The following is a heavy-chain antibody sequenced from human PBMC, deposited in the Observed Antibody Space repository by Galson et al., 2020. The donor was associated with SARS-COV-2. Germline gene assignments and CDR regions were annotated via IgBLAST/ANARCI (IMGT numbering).Heavy chain of an antibody. J-gene: IGHJ6*03. Sequence: GGSLRLSCAASGFTFSSYTMNWVRQVPGKGLEWVSSITTFSTYLNYADSVKGRFTISRDNAKDSLYLQMDSLRDDDTAVYFCARTGTPHYYYSYYMDVWGKGTTVTVS. CDR1: GFTFSSYT. CDR2: ITTFSTYL. V-gene: IGHV3-21*01. CDR3: ARTGTPHYYYSYYMDV. D-gene: IGHD3-16*01.